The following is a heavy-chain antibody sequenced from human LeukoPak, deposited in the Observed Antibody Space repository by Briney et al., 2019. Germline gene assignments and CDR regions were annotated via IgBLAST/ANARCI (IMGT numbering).Heavy chain of an antibody. D-gene: IGHD6-13*01. CDR2: INCNSGDR. V-gene: IGHV1-2*02. CDR3: ARDPAAAAVPSDY. CDR1: GYTFTDYY. J-gene: IGHJ4*02. Sequence: ASVKVSCKASGYTFTDYYMHWVRQAPGQGLERMGWINCNSGDRKYAQKFQGRVTVTRDTSISTVYMELGRLTSDDTAVYYCARDPAAAAVPSDYWGQGTLVTVSS.